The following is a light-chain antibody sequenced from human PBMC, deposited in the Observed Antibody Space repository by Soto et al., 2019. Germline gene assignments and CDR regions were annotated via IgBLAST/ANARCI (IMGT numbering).Light chain of an antibody. Sequence: QSVLTQPASVSGSPGQSITISCTGTSSDVGGHNYVSWYQQHPGKAPKVMIYEVSYRPSGVSNRFSGSKSGNTASLTISGLQAEDEADYYCSSYTSSSTVVFGGGTKLTVL. CDR2: EVS. CDR1: SSDVGGHNY. V-gene: IGLV2-14*01. J-gene: IGLJ2*01. CDR3: SSYTSSSTVV.